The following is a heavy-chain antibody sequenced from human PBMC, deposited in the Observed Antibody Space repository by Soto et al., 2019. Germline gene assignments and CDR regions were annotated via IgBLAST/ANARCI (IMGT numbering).Heavy chain of an antibody. J-gene: IGHJ4*02. Sequence: GASVKVSCKASGGTFSSYAIGWVRQAPGQGLEWMGGIIPIFGTANYAQKFQGRVTITADESTSTAYMELSSLRSEDTAVYYCARASPYCGGDCYSEPLYYFDYWGQGTLVTVSS. CDR3: ARASPYCGGDCYSEPLYYFDY. V-gene: IGHV1-69*13. D-gene: IGHD2-21*02. CDR1: GGTFSSYA. CDR2: IIPIFGTA.